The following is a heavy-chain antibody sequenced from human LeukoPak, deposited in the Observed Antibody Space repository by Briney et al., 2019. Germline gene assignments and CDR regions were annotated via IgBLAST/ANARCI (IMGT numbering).Heavy chain of an antibody. V-gene: IGHV1-8*03. CDR3: ARARRDGYNLFGY. CDR2: MNPNSGST. Sequence: GASVKVSXKASGYTFTSYDINWVRQATGQGLEWMGWMNPNSGSTGYAQKFQGRVTITRNTSISTAYMELSSLRSEDTAVYYCARARRDGYNLFGYWGQGTLVTVSS. CDR1: GYTFTSYD. D-gene: IGHD5-24*01. J-gene: IGHJ4*02.